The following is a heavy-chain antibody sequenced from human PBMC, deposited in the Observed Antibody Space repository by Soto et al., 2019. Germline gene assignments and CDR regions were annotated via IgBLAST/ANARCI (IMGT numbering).Heavy chain of an antibody. D-gene: IGHD1-26*01. CDR3: VGGAGWELDY. Sequence: EAQLVESGGGLVQPGGSLRLSCAASGFTFSTYWMNWVRQAPGMGLEWLAIIRQDGTETQYVDSVKGRFTISRDKTKNSLFLQMNNLRADDTAVYYCVGGAGWELDYWGQGTLVTVSS. CDR2: IRQDGTET. V-gene: IGHV3-7*03. CDR1: GFTFSTYW. J-gene: IGHJ4*02.